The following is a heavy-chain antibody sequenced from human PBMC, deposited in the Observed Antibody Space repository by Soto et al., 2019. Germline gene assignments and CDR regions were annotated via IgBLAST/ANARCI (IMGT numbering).Heavy chain of an antibody. Sequence: SETLSLSCTVSGGSVSSGSYYWSWIRQPPGKGLEWIGYIYYSGSTNYNPSLKSRVTISVDTSKNQFSLKLSSVTAADTAVYYCARGGQDYYYMDVWGKGTTVTVSS. CDR1: GGSVSSGSYY. J-gene: IGHJ6*03. CDR2: IYYSGST. V-gene: IGHV4-61*01. CDR3: ARGGQDYYYMDV.